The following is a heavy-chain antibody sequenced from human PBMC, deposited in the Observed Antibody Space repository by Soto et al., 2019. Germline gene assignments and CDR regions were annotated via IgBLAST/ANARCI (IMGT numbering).Heavy chain of an antibody. CDR3: ARSLAGNPVLGIDY. J-gene: IGHJ4*02. V-gene: IGHV3-53*01. D-gene: IGHD1-1*01. CDR2: IYSGGST. CDR1: GFTVSSNY. Sequence: GGSLRLSCAASGFTVSSNYMSWVRQAPGKGLEWVSVIYSGGSTYYADSVKGRFTISRDNSKNTLYLQMNSLRAEDTAVYYCARSLAGNPVLGIDYWGQGTLVTVSS.